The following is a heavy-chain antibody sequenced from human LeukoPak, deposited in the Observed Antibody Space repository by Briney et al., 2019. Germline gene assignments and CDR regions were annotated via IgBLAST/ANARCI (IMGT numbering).Heavy chain of an antibody. CDR1: VGSISSSSYY. CDR3: ARHIPYGGNPAPDY. Sequence: SDPLPLTCTVSVGSISSSSYYWRSIRQPPAKVLDFLGSIYYFRSTYYNPSLKSQDTLSVHASKNQFSLKLSSITAPDTAVYYCARHIPYGGNPAPDYWGQGTLVTVSS. CDR2: IYYFRST. D-gene: IGHD4-23*01. V-gene: IGHV4-39*01. J-gene: IGHJ4*02.